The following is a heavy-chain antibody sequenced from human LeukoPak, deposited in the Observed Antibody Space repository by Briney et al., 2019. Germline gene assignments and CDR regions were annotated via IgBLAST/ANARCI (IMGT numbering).Heavy chain of an antibody. J-gene: IGHJ4*02. V-gene: IGHV4-59*01. CDR1: GGSISSYY. D-gene: IGHD6-19*01. CDR2: IYYSGGT. Sequence: SETLSLTCTVSGGSISSYYWSWIRQPPGRGLEWIGYIYYSGGTNYNPSLESRVTISIDTSRNQFSLRVSSVTAADTAVYYCAAESERWLVRSWGQGTLVTVSS. CDR3: AAESERWLVRS.